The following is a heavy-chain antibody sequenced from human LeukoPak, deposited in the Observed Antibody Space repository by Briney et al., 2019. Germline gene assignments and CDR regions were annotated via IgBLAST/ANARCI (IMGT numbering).Heavy chain of an antibody. Sequence: SQTLSLTCTVSGGSFSSGFYWSWIRPHPGQGLEWIGYIYYSGGTYYNPSLKSRVSILLDTSKKQFSLKLTSVTVADTAVYYCARAMTSHYFDYWGQGTLVTVSS. D-gene: IGHD2-21*02. CDR3: ARAMTSHYFDY. CDR2: IYYSGGT. V-gene: IGHV4-31*03. CDR1: GGSFSSGFY. J-gene: IGHJ4*02.